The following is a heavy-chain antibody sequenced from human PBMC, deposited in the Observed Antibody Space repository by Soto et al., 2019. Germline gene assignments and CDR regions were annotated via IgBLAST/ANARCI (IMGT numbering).Heavy chain of an antibody. Sequence: SETLSLTCTVSGGSISSSSYYWGWIRQPPGKGLEWIGSIFYSGSTYYNPSLKSRVTISVDTSKNQFSLKLSSVTAADTAMYYCVCIFSGGYSYGLYYYRMDAWVQGTTVT. V-gene: IGHV4-39*01. CDR1: GGSISSSSYY. D-gene: IGHD5-18*01. J-gene: IGHJ6*02. CDR3: VCIFSGGYSYGLYYYRMDA. CDR2: IFYSGST.